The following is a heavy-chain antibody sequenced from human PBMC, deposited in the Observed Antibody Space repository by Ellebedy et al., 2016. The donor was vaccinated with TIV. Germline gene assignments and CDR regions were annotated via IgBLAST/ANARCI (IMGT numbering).Heavy chain of an antibody. CDR1: GGSIRSSTYY. Sequence: MPSETLSLTCSVSGGSIRSSTYYWGWIRQPPGKGLEWIGSFYYSGSTYYNPSLKSRVTISVDTPNNQFSLKLSSVTAADTAVYYCAKRQAYGDYEYAFDIWGQGTMVTVSS. D-gene: IGHD4-17*01. V-gene: IGHV4-39*07. J-gene: IGHJ3*02. CDR2: FYYSGST. CDR3: AKRQAYGDYEYAFDI.